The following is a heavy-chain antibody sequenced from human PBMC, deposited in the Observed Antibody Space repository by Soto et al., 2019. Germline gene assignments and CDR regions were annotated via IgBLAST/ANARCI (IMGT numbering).Heavy chain of an antibody. V-gene: IGHV4-31*03. J-gene: IGHJ6*02. Sequence: QVQLQESGPGLVKPSQTLSLTCTVSGGSISSGDYYWSWIRQHPGKGLEWIGYIYYSGTTYYNPSLKSRLTISVDTSKNQFSLKLSSVTAADTAVYYCARDVPLDREYGMDVWGQGTTVTVSS. D-gene: IGHD3-3*02. CDR1: GGSISSGDYY. CDR3: ARDVPLDREYGMDV. CDR2: IYYSGTT.